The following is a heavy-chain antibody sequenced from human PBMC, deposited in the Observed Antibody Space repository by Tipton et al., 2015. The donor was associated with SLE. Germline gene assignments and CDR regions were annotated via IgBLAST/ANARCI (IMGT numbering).Heavy chain of an antibody. CDR1: GYSISSGYY. V-gene: IGHV4-38-2*01. CDR2: IHYSVGT. J-gene: IGHJ6*04. CDR3: ARVYSSSHPDV. D-gene: IGHD6-13*01. Sequence: TLSLTCAVSGYSISSGYYWGWIRQPPGKGLEWIGSIHYSVGTYYNPSLKSRVTISVDTSRNHFSLKLSSVTAADTAVYYCARVYSSSHPDVWGKGTTVTVSS.